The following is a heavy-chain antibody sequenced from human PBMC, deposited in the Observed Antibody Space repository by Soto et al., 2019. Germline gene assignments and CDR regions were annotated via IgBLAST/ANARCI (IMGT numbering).Heavy chain of an antibody. CDR2: INWNGGNT. CDR1: GFTFDDYG. CDR3: ARGSFAHYFDH. V-gene: IGHV3-20*04. J-gene: IGHJ4*02. Sequence: GGSLRLSCEATGFTFDDYGMSWVRQAPGKGLEWVSAINWNGGNTDYADSVKGRFTISRDNVKRSLYLQMNSLRVDDTAFYYCARGSFAHYFDHWGQGALVTVSS.